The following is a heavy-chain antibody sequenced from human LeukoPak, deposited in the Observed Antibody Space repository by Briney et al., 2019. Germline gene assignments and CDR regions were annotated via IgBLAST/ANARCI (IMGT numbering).Heavy chain of an antibody. J-gene: IGHJ5*02. CDR1: GYDFTSVG. CDR2: INPNSGGT. CDR3: ARDQHNWFDP. Sequence: ASVKVSFKASGYDFTSVGITWVRRAPGQGLEWMGWINPNSGGTNYAQKFQGRVTMTRDTSISTAYMELSRLRSDDTAVYYCARDQHNWFDPWGQGTLVTVSS. V-gene: IGHV1-2*02.